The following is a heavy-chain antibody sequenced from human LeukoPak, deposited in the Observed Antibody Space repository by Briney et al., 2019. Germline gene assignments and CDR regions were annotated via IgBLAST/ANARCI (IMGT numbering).Heavy chain of an antibody. D-gene: IGHD4-17*01. V-gene: IGHV3-23*01. CDR3: AKDHGDYSFDY. CDR1: GFTFSSYT. CDR2: LSGNGAKT. Sequence: GGSLRLSCAASGFTFSSYTSSWVRQAPGKGLEWVSALSGNGAKTYYADSVKGRFTVYRDSSKNTLYLQMNSLRVDDTAIYYCAKDHGDYSFDYWGQGTLVTVSS. J-gene: IGHJ4*02.